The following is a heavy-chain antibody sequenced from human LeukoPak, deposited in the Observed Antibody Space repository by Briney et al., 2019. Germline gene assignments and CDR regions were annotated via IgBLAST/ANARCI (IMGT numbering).Heavy chain of an antibody. J-gene: IGHJ5*02. CDR3: AADAGNWFDP. CDR2: FHYNGNT. CDR1: GGSISSHY. Sequence: SETLSLTCTGSGGSISSHYWNWIRQPPGQGLEWIGYFHYNGNTNYSPSLKSRVTISVDTSKNQFSLRVDSVTAADTAVYYCAADAGNWFDPWGQGLLVTVSS. V-gene: IGHV4-59*08. D-gene: IGHD6-13*01.